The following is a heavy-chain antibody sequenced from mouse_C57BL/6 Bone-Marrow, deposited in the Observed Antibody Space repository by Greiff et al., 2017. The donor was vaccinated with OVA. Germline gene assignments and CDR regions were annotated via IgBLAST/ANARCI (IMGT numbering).Heavy chain of an antibody. J-gene: IGHJ4*01. D-gene: IGHD1-1*01. CDR2: INYDGSST. CDR1: GFTFSDYY. Sequence: EVQGVESAGGLVQPGSSMKLSCTASGFTFSDYYMAWVRQVPEKGLEWVANINYDGSSTYYLDSLKSRFIISRDNAKNILYLQMSSLKSEDTATYYCARFYDGGAMDYWGQGTSVTVSS. V-gene: IGHV5-16*01. CDR3: ARFYDGGAMDY.